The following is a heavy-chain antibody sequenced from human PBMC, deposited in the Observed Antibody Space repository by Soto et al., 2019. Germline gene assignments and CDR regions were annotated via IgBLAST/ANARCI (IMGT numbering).Heavy chain of an antibody. J-gene: IGHJ5*02. Sequence: SETLSLTCTVSGGSISSSSYYWGWIRQPPGKGLEWIGSIYYSGSTYYNPSLKSRVTISVDTSKNQFSLKLSSVTAADTAVYYCARAGIAAAGWAGDWFDPWGQGTLVNVSS. CDR2: IYYSGST. V-gene: IGHV4-39*01. D-gene: IGHD6-13*01. CDR3: ARAGIAAAGWAGDWFDP. CDR1: GGSISSSSYY.